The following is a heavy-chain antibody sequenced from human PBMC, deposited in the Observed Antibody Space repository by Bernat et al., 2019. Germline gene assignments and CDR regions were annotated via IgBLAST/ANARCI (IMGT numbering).Heavy chain of an antibody. CDR2: ISYDGSNK. CDR3: ARDLLRFLEWLEYYFDY. D-gene: IGHD3-3*01. V-gene: IGHV3-30*16. CDR1: GFTFSSYA. J-gene: IGHJ4*02. Sequence: QVQLVESGGGVVQPGRSLRLSCAASGFTFSSYAMHWVRQAPGKGLGWVAVISYDGSNKYYADSVKGRFTISRDNSKNTLYLQMNSLRAEDTAVYYCARDLLRFLEWLEYYFDYWGQGTLVTVSS.